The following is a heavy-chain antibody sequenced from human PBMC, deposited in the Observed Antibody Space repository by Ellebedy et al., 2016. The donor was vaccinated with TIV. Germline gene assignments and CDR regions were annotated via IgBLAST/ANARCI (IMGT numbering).Heavy chain of an antibody. D-gene: IGHD4-17*01. CDR3: ARRASYGDYAVQVNSWFDP. CDR1: GFSFRSYW. V-gene: IGHV3-7*01. Sequence: PGGSLRLSCIASGFSFRSYWMAWVRQAPGKGLEWVADIRQEGDVKYYADSVKGRFTVSRDNAKNSLYLQMNSLRVEDTAVYYCARRASYGDYAVQVNSWFDPWGQGTLVTVFS. J-gene: IGHJ5*02. CDR2: IRQEGDVK.